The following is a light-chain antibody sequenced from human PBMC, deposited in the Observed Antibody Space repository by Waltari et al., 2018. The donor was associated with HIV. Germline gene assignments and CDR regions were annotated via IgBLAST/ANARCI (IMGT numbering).Light chain of an antibody. CDR1: NIGSKR. V-gene: IGLV3-21*02. CDR3: QVWESSTDDHQVV. CDR2: DDR. Sequence: SYVLTQPPSVSVAPGQTARMTCGGNNIGSKRLHWYQQKPGQAPVLVVFDDRDRPSGIPVRVSGYNFGKTATLTITRVEAGDEADYYCQVWESSTDDHQVVFGGGTKLTVL. J-gene: IGLJ2*01.